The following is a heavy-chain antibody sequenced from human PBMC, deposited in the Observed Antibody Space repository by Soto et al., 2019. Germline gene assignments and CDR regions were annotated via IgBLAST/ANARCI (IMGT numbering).Heavy chain of an antibody. Sequence: SETLSLTCTVSAGFISSVYYYCSWLRQPPVKGLEGIGYIYYSGSTHYNPPLKTRVTLTVDTSKNQFSLKLSSVTAGATAVYYCARLKWDSDILSGHYTHPNWFDPWGQGTLVTVSS. J-gene: IGHJ5*02. CDR2: IYYSGST. CDR3: ARLKWDSDILSGHYTHPNWFDP. CDR1: AGFISSVYYY. D-gene: IGHD3-9*01. V-gene: IGHV4-30-4*08.